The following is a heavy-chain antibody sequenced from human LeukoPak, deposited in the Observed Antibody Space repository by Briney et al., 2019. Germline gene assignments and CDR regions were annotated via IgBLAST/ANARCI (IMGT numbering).Heavy chain of an antibody. CDR2: ISYDGSNK. Sequence: GGSLRLSCAASGLTFSSYAMHWVRQAPGKGLEWVAVISYDGSNKYYADSVKGRFTISRDNSKNTLYLQMSSLRAEDTAVYYCARDGKQLVMYYYGMDVWGQGTTVTVSS. CDR1: GLTFSSYA. CDR3: ARDGKQLVMYYYGMDV. J-gene: IGHJ6*02. V-gene: IGHV3-30-3*01. D-gene: IGHD6-13*01.